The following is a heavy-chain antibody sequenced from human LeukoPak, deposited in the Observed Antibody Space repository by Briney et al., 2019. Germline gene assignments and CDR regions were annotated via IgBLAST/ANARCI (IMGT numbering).Heavy chain of an antibody. Sequence: SETLSLTCTVSGGSITGHYWSWIRQPAGKGLEWIGRIYTNEYTNYNPSLKNRVTMSVDTSKNQFSLRLSSVTVADTAVYYCARPPYGDYFDYWGQGILVTVSS. D-gene: IGHD3-10*01. CDR1: GGSITGHY. V-gene: IGHV4-4*07. CDR2: IYTNEYT. J-gene: IGHJ4*02. CDR3: ARPPYGDYFDY.